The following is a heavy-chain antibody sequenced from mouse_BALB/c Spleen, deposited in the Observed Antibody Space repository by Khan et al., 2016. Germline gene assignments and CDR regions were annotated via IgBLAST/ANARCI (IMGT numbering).Heavy chain of an antibody. J-gene: IGHJ3*01. V-gene: IGHV1-7*01. D-gene: IGHD2-3*01. CDR1: DYTFTSYW. CDR2: INPSTGYT. CDR3: ARYEGGFAY. Sequence: QVRLQQSGAELAKPGASVKMSCKASDYTFTSYWMHWVKQRPGQGLEWIGYINPSTGYTEYNQKFKDKATLTADKSSSTAYMQLSSLTSEDSAVXYCARYEGGFAYWGQGTLVTVSA.